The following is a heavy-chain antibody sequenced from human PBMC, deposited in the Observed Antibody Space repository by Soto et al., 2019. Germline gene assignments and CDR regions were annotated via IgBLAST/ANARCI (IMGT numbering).Heavy chain of an antibody. J-gene: IGHJ3*02. Sequence: SETLSLTCAVYGGSFSGYYWSWIRRPPGKGLEWIGELIHGGSTNYNPSLKSRVSFSLDTSKNQFSLHLMSVTAADTAVYYCARSPLGYDYVRQTWREVGDSFDIWGRGTMVTVSS. V-gene: IGHV4-34*12. CDR3: ARSPLGYDYVRQTWREVGDSFDI. CDR1: GGSFSGYY. CDR2: LIHGGST. D-gene: IGHD3-16*01.